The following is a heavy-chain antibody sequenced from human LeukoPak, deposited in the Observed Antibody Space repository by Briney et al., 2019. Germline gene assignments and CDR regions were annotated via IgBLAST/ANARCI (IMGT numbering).Heavy chain of an antibody. D-gene: IGHD2-2*01. CDR3: ARGQSSANDRKGRTGLDS. V-gene: IGHV1-69*02. CDR2: FVPGVGVS. Sequence: ASVKVSCKASGGSFSTYPITWVRQAPEHGLEWMGRFVPGVGVSTYAQRFKGRVTFTADASTTTSFMEVASLKSDDTAVYYCARGQSSANDRKGRTGLDSWGQGTLVTVSS. CDR1: GGSFSTYP. J-gene: IGHJ4*02.